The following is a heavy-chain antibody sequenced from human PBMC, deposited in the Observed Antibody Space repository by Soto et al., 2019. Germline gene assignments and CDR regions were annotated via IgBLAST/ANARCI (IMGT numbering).Heavy chain of an antibody. V-gene: IGHV1-18*01. CDR2: ISAYNGNT. J-gene: IGHJ4*02. D-gene: IGHD5-12*01. Sequence: GASVKVSCKASGYTFTSYGISWVRQAPGQGLEWMGWISAYNGNTNYAQKLQGRVTMTTDTSTSTAYMELRSLRSDDTAVYYCARDYRSRGGYDGTGSDYWGQGTLVTVSS. CDR3: ARDYRSRGGYDGTGSDY. CDR1: GYTFTSYG.